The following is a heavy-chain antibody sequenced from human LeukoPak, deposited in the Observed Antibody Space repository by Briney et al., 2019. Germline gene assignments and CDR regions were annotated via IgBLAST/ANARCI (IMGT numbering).Heavy chain of an antibody. Sequence: SETLSLTCTVSGGSISSGSYYWSWIRQPAGKGLEWIGRIYTSGSTNYNPSLKSRVTISVDTSKNQFSLKLSSVTAADTAVYYCALGGEAFDYWGQGTLVTVSS. J-gene: IGHJ4*02. V-gene: IGHV4-61*02. CDR3: ALGGEAFDY. CDR2: IYTSGST. D-gene: IGHD3-10*01. CDR1: GGSISSGSYY.